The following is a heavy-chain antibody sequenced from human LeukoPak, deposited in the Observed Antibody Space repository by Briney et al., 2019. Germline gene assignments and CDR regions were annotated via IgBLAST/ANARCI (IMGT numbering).Heavy chain of an antibody. CDR2: IYYSGTT. J-gene: IGHJ4*02. CDR1: GGSISSYY. CDR3: ASQAARHVWGDY. D-gene: IGHD6-6*01. Sequence: SETLSLTCTVSGGSISSYYWSWIRQPPGKGLEWIGYIYYSGTTTYNPSLKSRVTISVDTSKTQFSLKLSSVTAADTAVYYCASQAARHVWGDYWGQGTLVTVSS. V-gene: IGHV4-59*08.